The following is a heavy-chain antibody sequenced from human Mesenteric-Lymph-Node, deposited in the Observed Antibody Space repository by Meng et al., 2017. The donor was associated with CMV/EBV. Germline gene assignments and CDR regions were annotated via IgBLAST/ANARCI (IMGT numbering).Heavy chain of an antibody. CDR2: MNPDRGGT. J-gene: IGHJ4*02. CDR3: ARDKETIVRGVLFDY. Sequence: FGYTFTGYYLHWVRQVPGQGLEWLGWMNPDRGGTSYEPKFQGRVTMTRDTSINTAYMELSGLRSDDTALYFCARDKETIVRGVLFDYWGQGTLVTVSS. CDR1: GYTFTGYY. D-gene: IGHD3-10*01. V-gene: IGHV1-2*02.